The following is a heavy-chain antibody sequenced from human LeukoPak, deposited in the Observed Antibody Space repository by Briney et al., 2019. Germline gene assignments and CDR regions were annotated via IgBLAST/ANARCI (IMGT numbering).Heavy chain of an antibody. D-gene: IGHD6-6*01. CDR1: GYSISSGFY. Sequence: SETLSLTCAVSGYSISSGFYWGWIRQPPGKGLEWIGSIYHSGSTHFNPSLKSRVTISVDTSKNQFSLKLSSVTAADTAVYYCARDLGYTSSSPFWYFDLWDRGTLVTVSS. J-gene: IGHJ2*01. V-gene: IGHV4-38-2*02. CDR2: IYHSGST. CDR3: ARDLGYTSSSPFWYFDL.